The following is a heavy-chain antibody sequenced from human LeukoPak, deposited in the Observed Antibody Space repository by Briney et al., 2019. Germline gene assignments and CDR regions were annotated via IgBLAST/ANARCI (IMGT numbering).Heavy chain of an antibody. CDR2: ISSSSSYI. J-gene: IGHJ4*02. CDR3: ARAFHYYDFWSGYYDVPDY. V-gene: IGHV3-21*01. Sequence: PGGSLRLSCAASGFTFSSYSMNWVRQAPGKGLEWVSSISSSSSYIYYADSVKGRFTISRDNAKNSLYLQMNSLRAEDTAVYYCARAFHYYDFWSGYYDVPDYWGQGTLVTVSS. D-gene: IGHD3-3*01. CDR1: GFTFSSYS.